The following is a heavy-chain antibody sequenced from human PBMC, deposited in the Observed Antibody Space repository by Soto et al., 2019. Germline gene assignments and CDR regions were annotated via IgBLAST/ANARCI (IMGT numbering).Heavy chain of an antibody. J-gene: IGHJ4*02. CDR3: AKDRPPTVTTAS. V-gene: IGHV3-23*01. D-gene: IGHD4-17*01. Sequence: VGSLRLSCAASGFTFSSYAMSWVRQAPGKGLEWVSAISGSGGSTHYADSVKGRFTISRDNSKNTLYLQMNSLRAEDTAVYYCAKDRPPTVTTASWGQGTLVTVSS. CDR1: GFTFSSYA. CDR2: ISGSGGST.